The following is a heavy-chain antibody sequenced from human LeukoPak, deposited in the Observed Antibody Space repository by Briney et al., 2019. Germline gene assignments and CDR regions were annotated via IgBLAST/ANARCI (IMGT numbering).Heavy chain of an antibody. CDR1: GFTFSSYN. Sequence: TGGSLRLSCAASGFTFSSYNMNWVRQAPGKGLEWVSVIYSGGSTYYADSVKGRFTISRDNSKNTLYLQMNSLRAEDTAVYYCARAFDSWTGYFDYWGQGTLVTVSS. CDR3: ARAFDSWTGYFDY. CDR2: IYSGGST. V-gene: IGHV3-66*01. D-gene: IGHD3-9*01. J-gene: IGHJ4*02.